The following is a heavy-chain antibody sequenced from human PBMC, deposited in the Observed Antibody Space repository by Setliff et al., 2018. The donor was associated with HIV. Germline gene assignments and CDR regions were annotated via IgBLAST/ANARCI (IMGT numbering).Heavy chain of an antibody. CDR2: IYHSGKT. CDR3: ARRRGPLVRGVDPTPSFYFDY. V-gene: IGHV4-39*01. Sequence: PSETLSLTCSVSGGSISSNKYYWSWIRQPPGKGLEWTGSIYHSGKTYYNPSLKSRLTISVDTSKNQFSLKLSSVTAADTAVYYCARRRGPLVRGVDPTPSFYFDYWGQGTLVTVSS. D-gene: IGHD3-10*01. J-gene: IGHJ4*02. CDR1: GGSISSNKYY.